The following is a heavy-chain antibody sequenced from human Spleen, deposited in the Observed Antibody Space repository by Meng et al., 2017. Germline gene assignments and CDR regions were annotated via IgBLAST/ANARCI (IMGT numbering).Heavy chain of an antibody. CDR3: ARGSVPSARGFNWFDP. D-gene: IGHD2-2*01. J-gene: IGHJ5*02. Sequence: QVQLQQWGAGLLKPSETLSLTGAVYSGSYWNWIRQPPGKGLKWIGEINHSGITKYNPSLKSRVTISIDTSKNLFYLKLSSVTAADTAVYYCARGSVPSARGFNWFDPWGQGTLVTVSS. CDR1: SGSY. V-gene: IGHV4-34*01. CDR2: INHSGIT.